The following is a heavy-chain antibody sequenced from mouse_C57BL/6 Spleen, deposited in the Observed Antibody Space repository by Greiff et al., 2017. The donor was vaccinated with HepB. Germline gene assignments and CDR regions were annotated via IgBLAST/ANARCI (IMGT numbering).Heavy chain of an antibody. CDR2: IYPGSGNT. CDR3: ARGSGYRFDY. D-gene: IGHD3-2*02. CDR1: GYTFTDYY. Sequence: VKLMESGAELVRPGASVKLSCKASGYTFTDYYINWVKQRPGQGLEWIARIYPGSGNTYYNEKFKGKATLTAEKSSSTAYMQLSSLTSEDSAVYFCARGSGYRFDYWGQGTTLTVSS. J-gene: IGHJ2*01. V-gene: IGHV1-76*01.